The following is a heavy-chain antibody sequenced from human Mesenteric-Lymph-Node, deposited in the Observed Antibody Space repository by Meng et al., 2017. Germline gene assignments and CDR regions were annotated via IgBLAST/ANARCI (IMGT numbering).Heavy chain of an antibody. J-gene: IGHJ3*02. Sequence: ASVKVSCKASGYTFTSYAMNWVRQATGQGLEWMGWMNPNSGNTGYAQKFQGRVTITRNTSISTAYMELSSLRSEDTAVYYCARGGDYYGSGSMYAFDIWGQGTMVTVSS. D-gene: IGHD3-10*01. CDR3: ARGGDYYGSGSMYAFDI. CDR2: MNPNSGNT. CDR1: GYTFTSYA. V-gene: IGHV1-8*03.